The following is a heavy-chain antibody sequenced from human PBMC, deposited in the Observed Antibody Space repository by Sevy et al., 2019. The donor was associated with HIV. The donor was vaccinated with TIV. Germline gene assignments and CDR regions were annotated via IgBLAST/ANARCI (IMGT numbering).Heavy chain of an antibody. CDR3: AKTLQKLPFHPHYFDY. J-gene: IGHJ4*02. D-gene: IGHD2-21*02. V-gene: IGHV3-48*01. Sequence: GGSLRLSCVASGFTFSRYSMNWVRQAPGKGLEWVSNIGSTGPTIYYADSVKGRFTISRDVSKGLLYLQMNSLTAEDTAIFYCAKTLQKLPFHPHYFDYWGQGTLVTVSS. CDR2: IGSTGPTI. CDR1: GFTFSRYS.